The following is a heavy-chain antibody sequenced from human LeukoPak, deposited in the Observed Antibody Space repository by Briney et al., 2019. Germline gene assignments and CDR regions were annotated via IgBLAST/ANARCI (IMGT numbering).Heavy chain of an antibody. J-gene: IGHJ6*03. CDR1: GFTFSSYL. D-gene: IGHD1-26*01. Sequence: GGSLRLSCEASGFTFSSYLMSWVRQAPGKGLEWVANIKQDGSEKYYVDSVKGRFTISRDNAKNSLYLQMSSLRSEDTAVYYCARVYGSYAIYYYYMDVWGKGTTVTVSS. V-gene: IGHV3-7*03. CDR3: ARVYGSYAIYYYYMDV. CDR2: IKQDGSEK.